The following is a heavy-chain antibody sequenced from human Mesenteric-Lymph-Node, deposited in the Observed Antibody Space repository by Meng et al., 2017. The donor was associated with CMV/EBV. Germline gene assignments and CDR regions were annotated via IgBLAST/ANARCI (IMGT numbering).Heavy chain of an antibody. CDR3: ARGAPEGYFDY. J-gene: IGHJ4*02. V-gene: IGHV4-34*01. D-gene: IGHD1-14*01. Sequence: LSCAVYGGSFSAYYCIWIRQPPGKGLEWIGEINHRRITNYNPSLKSRVTLSIDTSKNQFSLKLSSVTAADTAVYYCARGAPEGYFDYWGQGALVTVSS. CDR1: GGSFSAYY. CDR2: INHRRIT.